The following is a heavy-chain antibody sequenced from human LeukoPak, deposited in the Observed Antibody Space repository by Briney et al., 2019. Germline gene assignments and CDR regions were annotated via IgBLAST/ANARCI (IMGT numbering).Heavy chain of an antibody. CDR2: IWYDGSNK. J-gene: IGHJ6*03. CDR3: AKSAQYYYYYYMDV. V-gene: IGHV3-33*06. Sequence: PGRSLRLSCAASGFTFSSYGMHWVRQAPGKGLEWVAVIWYDGSNKYYADSVKGRFTISRDNSKNTLYLQMNSLRAEGTAVYYCAKSAQYYYYYYMDVWGKGTTVTVSS. CDR1: GFTFSSYG.